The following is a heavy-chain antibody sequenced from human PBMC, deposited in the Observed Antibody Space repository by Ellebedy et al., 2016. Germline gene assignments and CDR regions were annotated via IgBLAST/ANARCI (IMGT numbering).Heavy chain of an antibody. CDR2: IYHSGSI. CDR1: GGSISSDN. Sequence: SETLSLTCTVSGGSISSDNWSWIRQPPGKGLEWIAYIYHSGSIDYNPSLKSRVTITVDTSKNQFSLKLSPVTAADTAVYYCARGISTMNPWGQGTLVTVSS. J-gene: IGHJ5*02. D-gene: IGHD2/OR15-2a*01. CDR3: ARGISTMNP. V-gene: IGHV4-59*01.